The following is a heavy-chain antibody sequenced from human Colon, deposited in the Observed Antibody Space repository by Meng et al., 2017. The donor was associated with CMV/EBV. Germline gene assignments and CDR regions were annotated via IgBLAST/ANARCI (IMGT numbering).Heavy chain of an antibody. V-gene: IGHV1-18*01. D-gene: IGHD1-7*01. CDR1: GYTITSYG. CDR2: ISVYNGIT. J-gene: IGHJ4*02. Sequence: ASEQVSCKASGYTITSYGFSWVRQAPGHGLEWMGWISVYNGITSYAQKFQDRVTMTADTCTSTAYMEVRSLRSDATAVYYCAREGDWNYDSYFDNWGQGTLVTVSS. CDR3: AREGDWNYDSYFDN.